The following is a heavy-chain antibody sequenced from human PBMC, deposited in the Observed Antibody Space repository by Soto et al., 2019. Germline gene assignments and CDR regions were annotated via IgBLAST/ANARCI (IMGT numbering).Heavy chain of an antibody. J-gene: IGHJ3*02. Sequence: QLQLQESGPGLVKPSETLSLTCTVSGGSISSSSYYWGWIRQPPGKGLEWIGSIYYSGSTYYNPSLKSRVTISVDTSKNQFSLKLSSVTAADTAVYYCARHWRGGCAFDIWGQGTMVTVSS. CDR1: GGSISSSSYY. CDR2: IYYSGST. D-gene: IGHD3-10*01. CDR3: ARHWRGGCAFDI. V-gene: IGHV4-39*01.